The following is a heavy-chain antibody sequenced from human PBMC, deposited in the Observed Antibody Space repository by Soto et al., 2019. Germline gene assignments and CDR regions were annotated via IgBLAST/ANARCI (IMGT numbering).Heavy chain of an antibody. CDR2: ICSGGST. J-gene: IGHJ4*02. CDR1: ADSVSSDYYC. CDR3: ARDIRGYSRAFDY. Sequence: SETLSLTCTVSADSVSSDYYCWTWIRQPPGKGLEWIGYICSGGSTNYNPSLKIGVTISLDTSSNQFALKLTSVTAADTAVYYCARDIRGYSRAFDYWGQGMLVTVSS. D-gene: IGHD5-18*01. V-gene: IGHV4-61*01.